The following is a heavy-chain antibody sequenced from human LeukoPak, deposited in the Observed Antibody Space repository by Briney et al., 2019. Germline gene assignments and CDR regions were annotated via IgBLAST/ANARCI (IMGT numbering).Heavy chain of an antibody. CDR1: GFTFSSYG. V-gene: IGHV3-74*01. CDR3: AKDIRRVGAPGY. Sequence: GGSLRLSCAASGFTFSSYGMHWVRQAPGKGLVWVSRINSDGSSTTYADSVKGRFTVSRDNAKNTLYLQMNSLRAEDTAVYYCAKDIRRVGAPGYWGQGTLVTVSS. D-gene: IGHD1-26*01. CDR2: INSDGSST. J-gene: IGHJ4*02.